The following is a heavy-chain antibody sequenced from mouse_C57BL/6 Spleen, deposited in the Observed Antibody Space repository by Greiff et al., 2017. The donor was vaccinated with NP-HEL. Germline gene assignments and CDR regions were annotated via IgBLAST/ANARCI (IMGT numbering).Heavy chain of an antibody. CDR1: GYTFPSYW. D-gene: IGHD2-3*01. Sequence: VQLQQPGAELVMPGASVKLSCKASGYTFPSYWMHWVKQRPGQGLEWIGEIDPSDSYTNYNQKFKGKSTLTVDKSSSTAYMQRSSLTSEDSAVYYCARSDGYYYWGQGTLVTVSA. J-gene: IGHJ3*01. V-gene: IGHV1-69*01. CDR3: ARSDGYYY. CDR2: IDPSDSYT.